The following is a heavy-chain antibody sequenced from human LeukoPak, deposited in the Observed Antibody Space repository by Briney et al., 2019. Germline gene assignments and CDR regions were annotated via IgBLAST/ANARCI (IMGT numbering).Heavy chain of an antibody. J-gene: IGHJ4*02. CDR3: ARGRRYYDSTPGNYFDY. D-gene: IGHD3-3*01. V-gene: IGHV4-4*07. Sequence: PSETLSLTCTVSGGSINSYYWSWIRQPAGKGLEWIGRIYTSGSTNYNPSLKSRVTMSIDTSMNQFSLKLSSVTAADTAVYYCARGRRYYDSTPGNYFDYWGQGTLVTVSS. CDR1: GGSINSYY. CDR2: IYTSGST.